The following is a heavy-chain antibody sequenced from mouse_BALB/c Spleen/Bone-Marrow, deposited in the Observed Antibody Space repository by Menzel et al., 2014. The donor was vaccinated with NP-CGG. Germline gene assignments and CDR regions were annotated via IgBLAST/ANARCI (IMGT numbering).Heavy chain of an antibody. D-gene: IGHD2-1*01. CDR1: GFNIKDTY. V-gene: IGHV14-3*02. CDR2: IDPANGNT. Sequence: EVMLVESGAELVKPGASVKLSCTASGFNIKDTYMHWVKQRPEQGLDWIGRIDPANGNTKYDPKFQGKATITADTSSNAAYLQLSSLTSEDTAVYYCAREDYGNSYAMDYWGQETSVTVSS. CDR3: AREDYGNSYAMDY. J-gene: IGHJ4*01.